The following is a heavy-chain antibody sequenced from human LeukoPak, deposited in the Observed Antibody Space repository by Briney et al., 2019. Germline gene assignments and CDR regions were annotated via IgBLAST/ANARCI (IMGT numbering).Heavy chain of an antibody. V-gene: IGHV3-23*01. CDR1: GFTFSSYA. Sequence: GGSLRLYCAASGFTFSSYAMSWVRQAPGKGLEWVSAISGSGGSTYYADSVKGRFTISRDNSKNTLYLQMNSLRAEDTAVYYCAKDLRGSGSYYNLFDYWGQGTLVTVSS. J-gene: IGHJ4*02. D-gene: IGHD3-10*01. CDR2: ISGSGGST. CDR3: AKDLRGSGSYYNLFDY.